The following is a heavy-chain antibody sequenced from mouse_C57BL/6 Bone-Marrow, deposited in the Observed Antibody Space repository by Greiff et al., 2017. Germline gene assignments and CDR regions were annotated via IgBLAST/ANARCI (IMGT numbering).Heavy chain of an antibody. V-gene: IGHV5-6*01. CDR1: GFTFSSYG. Sequence: EVQLVESGGDLVKPGGSLKLSCAASGFTFSSYGMSWVRQTPDKRLEWVATISSGGSYTYYPDSVKGRVTISRDNAKNTLYLQLSGLRSEDTAMYYCARPYYYCLDYWGQGTTLTVSS. D-gene: IGHD1-1*01. J-gene: IGHJ2*01. CDR3: ARPYYYCLDY. CDR2: ISSGGSYT.